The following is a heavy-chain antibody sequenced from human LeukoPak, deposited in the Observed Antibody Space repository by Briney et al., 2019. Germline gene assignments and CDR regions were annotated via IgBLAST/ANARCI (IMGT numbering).Heavy chain of an antibody. V-gene: IGHV3-23*01. CDR3: AREGAAAGAFDY. CDR1: GFTFSSYA. J-gene: IGHJ4*02. CDR2: ISGSGGNT. Sequence: PGGSLRLSCAASGFTFSSYAVGWVRQVPGKGLEWVSSISGSGGNTNYADSVKGRFTISRDNSKNTLYLQMNSLRAEDTAVYYCAREGAAAGAFDYWGQGTLVTVSS. D-gene: IGHD6-13*01.